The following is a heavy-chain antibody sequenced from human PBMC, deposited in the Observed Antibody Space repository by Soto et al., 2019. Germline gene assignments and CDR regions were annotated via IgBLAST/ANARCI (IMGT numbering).Heavy chain of an antibody. D-gene: IGHD3-3*01. V-gene: IGHV1-24*01. Sequence: VASVKLSCKVSGYTLTELSMRWVRQAPGKGLEWMGGFDPEDGETIYAQKFQGRVTMTEDTSTDTAYMELSSLRSEDTAVYYCAINYDFWSGYPGGYYYYMDVWGKGTTVTVSS. CDR1: GYTLTELS. CDR2: FDPEDGET. CDR3: AINYDFWSGYPGGYYYYMDV. J-gene: IGHJ6*03.